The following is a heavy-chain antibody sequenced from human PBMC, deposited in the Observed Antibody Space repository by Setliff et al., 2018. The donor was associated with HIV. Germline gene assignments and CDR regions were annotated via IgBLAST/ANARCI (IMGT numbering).Heavy chain of an antibody. Sequence: GGSLRLSCAASGFTFSSYWMHWVRQAPGKGLEWVAFIRYDGSNKYYADSVKGRFTISRDNSKNTLSLQMDILRAEDTAIYYCVRGVFDYWGQGVLVTVSS. CDR1: GFTFSSYW. V-gene: IGHV3-30*02. CDR2: IRYDGSNK. CDR3: VRGVFDY. J-gene: IGHJ4*02.